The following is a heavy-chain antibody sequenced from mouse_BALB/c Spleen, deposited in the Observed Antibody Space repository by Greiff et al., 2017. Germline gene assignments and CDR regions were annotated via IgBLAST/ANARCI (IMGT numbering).Heavy chain of an antibody. V-gene: IGHV7-3*02. D-gene: IGHD1-2*01. CDR2: IRNKANGYTT. CDR3: ARDYSGYGFAY. Sequence: EVKVVESGGGLVQPGGSLRLSCAASGFTFTDYYMSWVRQPPGKALEWLGFIRNKANGYTTEYSASVKGRFTISRDNSHSILYLQMNTLRAEDSATYYCARDYSGYGFAYWGQGTPVTVSA. J-gene: IGHJ3*01. CDR1: GFTFTDYY.